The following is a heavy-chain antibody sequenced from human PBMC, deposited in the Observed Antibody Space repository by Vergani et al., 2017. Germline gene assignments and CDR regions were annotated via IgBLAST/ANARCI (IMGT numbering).Heavy chain of an antibody. Sequence: QVQLVQSGAEVKKPGSSVKVSCKASGGTFSSYAISWVRQAPGQGLEWMGGIIPIFGTANYAQKFQGRVTITADDSTSTAYMELSSRRSEDTAVYYCAGTALDYYYDSSGFFDYWGQGTLVTVSS. J-gene: IGHJ4*02. CDR1: GGTFSSYA. CDR2: IIPIFGTA. CDR3: AGTALDYYYDSSGFFDY. V-gene: IGHV1-69*12. D-gene: IGHD3-22*01.